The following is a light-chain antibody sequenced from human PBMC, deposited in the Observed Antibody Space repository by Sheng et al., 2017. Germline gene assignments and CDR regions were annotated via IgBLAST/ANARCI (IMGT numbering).Light chain of an antibody. CDR1: QTISTY. CDR3: QLYGSSPLLT. CDR2: DAS. Sequence: DIVLTQSPATLSLSPGDTATLSCRASQTISTYLAWYQXKPGQAPRLLIFDASNRATGIPDRFSGSGSGTDFTLTISRLEPEDFAAYYCQLYGSSPLLTFGPGTKVDFE. J-gene: IGKJ3*01. V-gene: IGKV3-20*01.